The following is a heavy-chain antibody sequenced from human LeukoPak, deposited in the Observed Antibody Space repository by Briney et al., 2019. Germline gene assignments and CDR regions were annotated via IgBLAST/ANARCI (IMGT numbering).Heavy chain of an antibody. Sequence: AAVKVSCKASGYTFTSYDTNWVRQATGQGLEWMGWMNPNSGNTGYAQMFQGRVTMTRNTSISTAYMELSSLRSEDTAVYYCAREESGITGTSGGFDPWGRGTLVTVSS. CDR1: GYTFTSYD. V-gene: IGHV1-8*01. D-gene: IGHD1-20*01. CDR3: AREESGITGTSGGFDP. CDR2: MNPNSGNT. J-gene: IGHJ5*02.